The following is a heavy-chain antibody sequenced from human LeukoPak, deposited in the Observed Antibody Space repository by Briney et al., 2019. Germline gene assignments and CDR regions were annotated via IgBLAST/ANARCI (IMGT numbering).Heavy chain of an antibody. V-gene: IGHV3-30*03. CDR1: GFTFSNYG. Sequence: GGSLRLSCAASGFTFSNYGMHWVRQAPGKGLEWVAVISNVGNNEYYADSVKGRFTISRDNSRSTLYLQMNSLRPEDTAIYYCAREGYYGSGSPPSLYFDYWGQGTLVTVSS. D-gene: IGHD3-10*01. CDR2: ISNVGNNE. J-gene: IGHJ4*02. CDR3: AREGYYGSGSPPSLYFDY.